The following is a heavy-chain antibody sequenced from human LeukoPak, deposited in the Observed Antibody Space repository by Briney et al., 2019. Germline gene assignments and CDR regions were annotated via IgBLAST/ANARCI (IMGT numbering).Heavy chain of an antibody. D-gene: IGHD2-2*01. Sequence: GGSLRLSCAASGFTFSSYSMNWVRQAPGNGLEWFSSISSSISYIYYADSVKGRFTISRDNAKNSLYLQMNSLRAEDTAVYYCARAPPYCSSTSCTSDYWGQGTLVTVSS. CDR2: ISSSISYI. CDR3: ARAPPYCSSTSCTSDY. V-gene: IGHV3-21*01. J-gene: IGHJ4*02. CDR1: GFTFSSYS.